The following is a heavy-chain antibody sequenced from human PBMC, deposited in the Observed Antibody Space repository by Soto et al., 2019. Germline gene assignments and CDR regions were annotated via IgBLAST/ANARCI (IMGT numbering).Heavy chain of an antibody. V-gene: IGHV4-30-4*01. J-gene: IGHJ4*02. CDR1: GGSISSGNYY. CDR3: ATMGTPATGLYYFDY. D-gene: IGHD1-7*01. Sequence: PSETLSLTCTVSGGSISSGNYYWSWIRQPPGKGLEWIGFISYSGSTYYNASLKSRVTISVDTSKNQFSLNLSFVTAADTAVYYCATMGTPATGLYYFDYRGQGTLVTVSS. CDR2: ISYSGST.